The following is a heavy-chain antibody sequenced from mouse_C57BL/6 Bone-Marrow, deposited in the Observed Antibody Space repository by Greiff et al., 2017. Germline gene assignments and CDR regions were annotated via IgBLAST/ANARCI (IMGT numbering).Heavy chain of an antibody. CDR1: GYTFTSYW. J-gene: IGHJ2*01. CDR2: IDPSDSYT. CDR3: AREVVMYYFDY. Sequence: VQLQQPGAELVKPGASVKLSCKASGYTFTSYWMQWVKQRPGQVLEWIGEIDPSDSYTNYNQKFKGKATLTVDTSSSTAYMQLSSLTSEDSAVYYCAREVVMYYFDYWGQGTTLTVSS. D-gene: IGHD1-1*01. V-gene: IGHV1-50*01.